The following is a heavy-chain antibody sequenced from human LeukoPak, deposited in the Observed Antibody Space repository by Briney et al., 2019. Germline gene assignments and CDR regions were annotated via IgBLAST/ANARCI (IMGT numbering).Heavy chain of an antibody. J-gene: IGHJ5*02. CDR3: ARSGLYCSGGGCRNWFDP. CDR2: IYTSGST. D-gene: IGHD2-15*01. Sequence: PSETLSLTCTVSGGSISSGSYYWSWIRQPAGKGLEWIGRIYTSGSTNYNPSLKSRVTISVDTSKNQFSLKLSSVTAADTAVYYCARSGLYCSGGGCRNWFDPWGQGTLVTVSS. CDR1: GGSISSGSYY. V-gene: IGHV4-61*02.